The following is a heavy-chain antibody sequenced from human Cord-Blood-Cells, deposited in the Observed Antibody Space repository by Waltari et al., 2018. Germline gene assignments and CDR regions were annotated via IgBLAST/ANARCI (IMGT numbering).Heavy chain of an antibody. CDR2: ISGDGGST. J-gene: IGHJ4*02. CDR3: ATPWGYGSGSYPIDY. CDR1: GFTFDDYA. Sequence: EVQLVESGGGVVQPGGSLRLSCAASGFTFDDYALQGVRQAPGKGLEWVSLISGDGGSTYYADSVKGRFTISRDNSKNSLYLQMNSLRTEDTALYYCATPWGYGSGSYPIDYWGQGTLVTVSS. V-gene: IGHV3-43*02. D-gene: IGHD3-10*01.